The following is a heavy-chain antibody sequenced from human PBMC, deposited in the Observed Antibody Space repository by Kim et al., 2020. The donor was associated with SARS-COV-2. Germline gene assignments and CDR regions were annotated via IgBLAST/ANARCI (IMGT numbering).Heavy chain of an antibody. CDR2: IKQDGSET. CDR1: GFTFSSYC. D-gene: IGHD6-6*01. J-gene: IGHJ6*01. Sequence: GGSLRLSCAASGFTFSSYCMSWVRQAPGKGLEWVANIKQDGSETYYVDSVKGRFTISRDNSKNSLYLQMNSLRAEDTAVYYCARDYAEYSSATYYYYGM. V-gene: IGHV3-7*01. CDR3: ARDYAEYSSATYYYYGM.